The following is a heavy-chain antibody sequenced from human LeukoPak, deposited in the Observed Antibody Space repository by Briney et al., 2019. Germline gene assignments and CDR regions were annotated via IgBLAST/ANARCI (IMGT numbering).Heavy chain of an antibody. V-gene: IGHV4-59*01. CDR1: GGSISSYY. D-gene: IGHD3-10*01. J-gene: IGHJ4*02. CDR2: IYYSGST. CDR3: ARSERLRWMVRGVQFDY. Sequence: SETLSLTCTVSGGSISSYYWSWLRQPPGKGLEGIGYIYYSGSTNYNPSLTSGVTISVDTSKNKFSLKLTSVTAADTAVYYCARSERLRWMVRGVQFDYWGQGTLVTVSS.